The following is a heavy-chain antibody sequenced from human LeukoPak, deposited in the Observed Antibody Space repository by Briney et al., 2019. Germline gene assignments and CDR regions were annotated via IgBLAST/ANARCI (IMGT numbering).Heavy chain of an antibody. Sequence: GASVKVSCKASGYTFTGYYMHWVRQAPGQGLEWMGWINPNSGGTNYAQKFPGRFTMTRDTSIGTASMEFSSLTSDDTAVYYCARQSGTYWGLDYWGQGTLVTVSS. J-gene: IGHJ4*02. D-gene: IGHD1-26*01. CDR3: ARQSGTYWGLDY. CDR2: INPNSGGT. V-gene: IGHV1-2*02. CDR1: GYTFTGYY.